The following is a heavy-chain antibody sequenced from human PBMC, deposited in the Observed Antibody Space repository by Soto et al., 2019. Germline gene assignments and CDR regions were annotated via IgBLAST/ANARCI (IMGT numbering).Heavy chain of an antibody. CDR1: GGSISSGGYS. V-gene: IGHV4-30-2*01. Sequence: QLQLQESGSGLVKPSQTLSLTCAVSGGSISSGGYSWSWIRQPPGKGPEWIGYIYHSGSTYYHPSLKSRVTISVDRSKTQFSLKLSSVTAADTAVYYCARRRGFPYYYGMDVWGQGTTVTVSS. CDR3: ARRRGFPYYYGMDV. D-gene: IGHD5-12*01. CDR2: IYHSGST. J-gene: IGHJ6*02.